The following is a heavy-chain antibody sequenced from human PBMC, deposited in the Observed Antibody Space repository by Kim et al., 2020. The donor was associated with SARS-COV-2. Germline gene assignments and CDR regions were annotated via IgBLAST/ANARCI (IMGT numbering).Heavy chain of an antibody. V-gene: IGHV2-70*01. CDR2: IDWDDDK. D-gene: IGHD3-10*01. Sequence: SGPTLVNPTQTLTLTCTFSGFSLSTSGMCVSWIRQPPGKALEWLALIDWDDDKYYSTSLKTRLTISKDTSKNQVVLTMTNMDPVDTATYYCARTRNYYGSGSYRGGIWFDPWGQGTRVTVSS. CDR3: ARTRNYYGSGSYRGGIWFDP. CDR1: GFSLSTSGMC. J-gene: IGHJ5*02.